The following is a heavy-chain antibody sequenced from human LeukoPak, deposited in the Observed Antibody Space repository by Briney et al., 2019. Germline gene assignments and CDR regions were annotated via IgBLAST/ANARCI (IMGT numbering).Heavy chain of an antibody. CDR3: ARASGILILKYSGSYLNDY. Sequence: ASVKVSCKASGYTFTGYGFSWVRQAPGQGLEWMGWINTYNGNTNYAQKLQGRVTMTTDTSTSTAYMELRSLRSDDTAVYHCARASGILILKYSGSYLNDYWGQGTLVTVSS. CDR1: GYTFTGYG. J-gene: IGHJ4*02. V-gene: IGHV1-18*01. D-gene: IGHD1-26*01. CDR2: INTYNGNT.